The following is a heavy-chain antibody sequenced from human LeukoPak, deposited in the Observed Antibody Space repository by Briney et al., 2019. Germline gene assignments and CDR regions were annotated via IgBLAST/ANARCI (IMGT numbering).Heavy chain of an antibody. CDR2: ISGSGRST. CDR1: GFTFSSYA. Sequence: GGSLRLSCAASGFTFSSYAMSWVRQTPGKGLEWVSAISGSGRSTYYADSVEGRFTISRDNAKNSLYLQMNSLRAEDTAVYYCATEPTRPGYFDYWGQGTLATVSS. CDR3: ATEPTRPGYFDY. D-gene: IGHD1-14*01. V-gene: IGHV3-23*01. J-gene: IGHJ4*02.